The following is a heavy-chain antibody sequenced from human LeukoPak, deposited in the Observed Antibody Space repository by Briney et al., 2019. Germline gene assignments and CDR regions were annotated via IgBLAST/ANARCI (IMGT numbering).Heavy chain of an antibody. J-gene: IGHJ6*03. V-gene: IGHV3-7*01. D-gene: IGHD6-13*01. CDR1: GFTFSSYW. Sequence: GGSLRLSCAASGFTFSSYWMSWVRQAPGKGLEWVANIKQDGSEKYYVDSVKGRFTISRDNAKNSLYLQMNSLRAEDTAVYYCARSSSSWYYQYYYYMDVWGKGTTVTVSS. CDR3: ARSSSSWYYQYYYYMDV. CDR2: IKQDGSEK.